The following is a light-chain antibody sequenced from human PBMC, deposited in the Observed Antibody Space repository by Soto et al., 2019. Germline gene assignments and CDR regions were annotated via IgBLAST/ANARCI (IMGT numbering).Light chain of an antibody. Sequence: DIQITQSPSSLSASVGDRVTITCRASQSISTYLNWYQQKPGKAPKLLIYAASNLQSGVPSRFSGSGSGTDFALTISSMQPEDFANYYCQQSYGTPWTFGQGTKVDIK. J-gene: IGKJ1*01. CDR1: QSISTY. CDR2: AAS. CDR3: QQSYGTPWT. V-gene: IGKV1-39*01.